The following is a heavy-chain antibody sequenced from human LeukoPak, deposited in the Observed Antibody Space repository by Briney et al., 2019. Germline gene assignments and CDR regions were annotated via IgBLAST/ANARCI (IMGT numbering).Heavy chain of an antibody. CDR1: GFSFSRYW. V-gene: IGHV3-7*01. Sequence: PGGSLRLSCAGSGFSFSRYWMAWVRQAPGKGLEWVASINQDVSRVHYVDSVKGRFTISRDNAKSSLLLQMTSLRVEDTAVYYCARLKDDLTKFDYWGQGTLVTVSS. J-gene: IGHJ4*02. CDR2: INQDVSRV. D-gene: IGHD2-8*01. CDR3: ARLKDDLTKFDY.